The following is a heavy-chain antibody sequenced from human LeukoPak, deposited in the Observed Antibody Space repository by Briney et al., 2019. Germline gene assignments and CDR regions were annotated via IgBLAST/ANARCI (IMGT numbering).Heavy chain of an antibody. V-gene: IGHV1-18*01. J-gene: IGHJ4*02. CDR2: ISVYNGNT. CDR1: GYTFANFG. Sequence: ASVKVSCKASGYTFANFGITSVRQAPGQRLDWMGWISVYNGNTNYAQNLQGRVTLTTETSTSTAYMELRSLRSDDTALYYCARTCSSSSCYMVHWGQGTLVTVSS. CDR3: ARTCSSSSCYMVH. D-gene: IGHD2-2*02.